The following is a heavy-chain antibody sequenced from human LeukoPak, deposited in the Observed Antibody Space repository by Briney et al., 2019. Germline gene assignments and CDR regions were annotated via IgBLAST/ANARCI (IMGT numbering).Heavy chain of an antibody. J-gene: IGHJ4*02. D-gene: IGHD1-7*01. CDR2: ITASSSYI. CDR1: GFTFNDYT. Sequence: GGSLRLSCAASGFTFNDYTTNWVRQAPGRRLEWVSSITASSSYIYYADSVMGRFTISRDNAKNSLYLQMNSLRAEDTAVYYCARPTDNWNYGFYNWGQGSLVTVSS. CDR3: ARPTDNWNYGFYN. V-gene: IGHV3-21*01.